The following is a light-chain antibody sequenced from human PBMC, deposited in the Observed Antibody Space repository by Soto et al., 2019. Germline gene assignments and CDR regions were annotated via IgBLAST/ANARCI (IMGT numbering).Light chain of an antibody. J-gene: IGKJ5*01. Sequence: EIVLTQSPGTLSLSPGERATLSCRASQNVDSNYLAWYQQKPGQAPRLLIYGISTRATGIPARFSGSGSGTEFSLTISSLQSEDFAVYYCQQYSKWPITFGQGTRLEIK. CDR1: QNVDSN. V-gene: IGKV3-15*01. CDR3: QQYSKWPIT. CDR2: GIS.